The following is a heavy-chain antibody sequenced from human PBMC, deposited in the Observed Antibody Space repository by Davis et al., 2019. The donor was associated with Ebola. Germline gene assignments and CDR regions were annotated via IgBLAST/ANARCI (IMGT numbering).Heavy chain of an antibody. V-gene: IGHV3-33*06. CDR1: GFTFSNYA. CDR3: AKDSLLRHTDGMDV. J-gene: IGHJ6*02. CDR2: IWYDGSNK. D-gene: IGHD3-3*01. Sequence: GESLKISCEASGFTFSNYAMHWVRQAPGKGLEWVAVIWYDGSNKYYADSVRGRFTISRDNSKNTLYLQLNSLRAEDTAVYYCAKDSLLRHTDGMDVWGQGTTVTVSS.